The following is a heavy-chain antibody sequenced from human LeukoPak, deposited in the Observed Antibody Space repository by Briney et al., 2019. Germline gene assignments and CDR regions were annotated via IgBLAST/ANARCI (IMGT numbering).Heavy chain of an antibody. Sequence: SETLSLTCTVSGGSISSYYWSWIRQPAGKGLEWIGRIYTSGRTTYNPSLKSRVTMSVDTSKNQFSLKPSSVTAADTAVYYCASSGHEGYCSGGSCPDPYYYYGMDVWGQGTTVTVSS. CDR1: GGSISSYY. J-gene: IGHJ6*02. CDR2: IYTSGRT. CDR3: ASSGHEGYCSGGSCPDPYYYYGMDV. D-gene: IGHD2-15*01. V-gene: IGHV4-4*07.